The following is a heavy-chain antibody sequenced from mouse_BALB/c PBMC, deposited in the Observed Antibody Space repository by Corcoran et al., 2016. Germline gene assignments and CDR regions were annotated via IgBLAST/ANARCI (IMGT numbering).Heavy chain of an antibody. V-gene: IGHV1-66*01. CDR1: GYSFTSYY. CDR3: ARGYGNYAMDY. D-gene: IGHD2-10*02. J-gene: IGHJ4*01. Sequence: VQLQQSGAELVKPGASVKLSCKASGYSFTSYYIHWVKQRPGQGLEWIGWIFPGSGNTKYNEKFKGKATLTADTSSSTAYMQLSSLTSEDSAVYFCARGYGNYAMDYWGQGTSVTVSS. CDR2: IFPGSGNT.